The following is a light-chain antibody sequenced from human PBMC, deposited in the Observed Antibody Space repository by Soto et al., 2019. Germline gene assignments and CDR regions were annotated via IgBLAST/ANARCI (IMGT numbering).Light chain of an antibody. CDR1: SSDIGGYNY. CDR2: EVT. V-gene: IGLV2-14*01. CDR3: SSYRSGSTLVV. Sequence: QSVLTQPASVSGSPGQSITISCTGTSSDIGGYNYVSWYQQHPGKAPKLMIYEVTNRPSGVSNRFSGSKSGNTASLTISGLQTEDEADYYCSSYRSGSTLVVFGGGTKVTVL. J-gene: IGLJ2*01.